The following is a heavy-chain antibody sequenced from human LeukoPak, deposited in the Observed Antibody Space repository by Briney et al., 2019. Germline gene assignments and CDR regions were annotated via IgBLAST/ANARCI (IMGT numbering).Heavy chain of an antibody. Sequence: PGGSLRLSCTASGFTFGVYAMSWVRQAPGKGLEWVGFIRSKAYGGTTEYAASVKGRFTISRDDSKSIAYLQMNSLKTEDTAVYYCTRDVVAGLYYYYYYYMDVWGKGTTVTVSS. CDR3: TRDVVAGLYYYYYYYMDV. CDR1: GFTFGVYA. D-gene: IGHD6-19*01. J-gene: IGHJ6*03. CDR2: IRSKAYGGTT. V-gene: IGHV3-49*04.